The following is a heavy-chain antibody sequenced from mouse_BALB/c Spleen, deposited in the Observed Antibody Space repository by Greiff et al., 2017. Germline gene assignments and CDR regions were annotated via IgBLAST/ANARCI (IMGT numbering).Heavy chain of an antibody. V-gene: IGHV1-5*01. Sequence: EVQLQQSGTVLARPGASVKMSCKASGYSFTSYWMHWVKQRPGQGLEWIGAIYPGNSDTSYNQKFKGKAKLTAVTSASTAFMELSSLTNEDSAVYYCTREEDDYLFAYWGQGTLVTVSA. J-gene: IGHJ3*01. CDR2: IYPGNSDT. CDR1: GYSFTSYW. D-gene: IGHD2-4*01. CDR3: TREEDDYLFAY.